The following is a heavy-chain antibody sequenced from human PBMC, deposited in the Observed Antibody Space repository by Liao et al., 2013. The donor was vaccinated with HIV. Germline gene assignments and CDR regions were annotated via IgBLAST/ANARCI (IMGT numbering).Heavy chain of an antibody. V-gene: IGHV4-4*07. D-gene: IGHD3-22*01. CDR2: IYSSGST. J-gene: IGHJ4*02. CDR1: GGSMSSYF. CDR3: ATILVATNSYYFDY. Sequence: QVQLQESGPGLVKPSETLSLTCTVSGGSMSSYFWSWIRQPAGKDLEWIGRIYSSGSTNYNPSLKSRVTISVDTSKNQFSLKLSSVTAADTAVYYCATILVATNSYYFDYWGQGTLVTVSS.